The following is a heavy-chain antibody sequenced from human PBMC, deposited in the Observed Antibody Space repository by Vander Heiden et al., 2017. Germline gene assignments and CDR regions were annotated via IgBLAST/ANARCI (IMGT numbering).Heavy chain of an antibody. CDR2: IYYSGST. J-gene: IGHJ4*02. CDR3: ATIRTQLLRYFDPPLGHY. V-gene: IGHV4-39*01. D-gene: IGHD3-9*01. CDR1: GCSISSSSYY. Sequence: QLQLQASGPGLVKPSETLSLTCTVSGCSISSSSYYWGWIRQPPGKGLEWIGSIYYSGSTYYNPSLKSRVTISVDTSKNQFSLKLSSVTAADTAVYYCATIRTQLLRYFDPPLGHYWGQGTLVTVSS.